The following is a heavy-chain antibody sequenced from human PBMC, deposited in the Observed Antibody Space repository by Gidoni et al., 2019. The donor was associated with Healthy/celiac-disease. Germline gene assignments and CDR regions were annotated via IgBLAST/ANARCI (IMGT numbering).Heavy chain of an antibody. V-gene: IGHV3-53*04. Sequence: ELRLLDTRGGLLKLRESLRLYCAATGFTVSRNYMSSVRQAPGKGLAWVSVIYSGDSTYYADSVKGRFTISIHNSKNPLYLQMNSLRADDTSVYYCARGGSYYFDYFGQGTLVTVSS. CDR2: IYSGDST. D-gene: IGHD1-26*01. J-gene: IGHJ4*02. CDR3: ARGGSYYFDY. CDR1: GFTVSRNY.